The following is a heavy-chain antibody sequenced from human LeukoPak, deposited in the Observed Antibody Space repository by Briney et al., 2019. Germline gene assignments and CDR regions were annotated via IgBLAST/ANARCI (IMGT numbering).Heavy chain of an antibody. J-gene: IGHJ4*02. CDR3: ASRDTATGLD. CDR1: GGSFSGYC. V-gene: IGHV4-34*01. CDR2: INHSGST. Sequence: SETLSLTCAVYGGSFSGYCWSWIRQPPGKGLEWIGEINHSGSTNYNPSLRSRVTISVDTSKNQVSLKLSSVTAADTAVYYCASRDTATGLDWGQGTLVTVSS. D-gene: IGHD5-18*01.